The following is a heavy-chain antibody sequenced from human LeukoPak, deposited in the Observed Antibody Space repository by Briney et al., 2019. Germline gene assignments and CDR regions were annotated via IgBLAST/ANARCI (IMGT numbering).Heavy chain of an antibody. CDR2: IKQDGSEK. J-gene: IGHJ4*02. CDR3: TREGAGGFDY. V-gene: IGHV3-7*01. Sequence: QAGGSLRLSCAASGFTFRSYWMSWVRQAPGKGLEWVANIKQDGSEKSYVDSVKGRFTISRDNAKNSVYLQMNSPRAEDTAVYYCTREGAGGFDYWGQGTLVTVSS. D-gene: IGHD3-10*01. CDR1: GFTFRSYW.